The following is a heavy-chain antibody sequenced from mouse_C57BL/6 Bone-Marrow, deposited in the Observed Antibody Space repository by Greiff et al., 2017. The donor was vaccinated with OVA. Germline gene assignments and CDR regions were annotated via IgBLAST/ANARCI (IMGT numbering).Heavy chain of an antibody. CDR2: IRSKSNNYAT. Sequence: EVHPVESGGGLGQPKGSLKISWEASGFSLKTYALNWVRQASGKGLEVVGRIRSKSNNYATYYAESVKDRFTISRDDSESMLYLQMNNLKTEDTAMYYYVRKAYWGQGTLVTVSA. CDR1: GFSLKTYA. J-gene: IGHJ3*01. CDR3: VRKAY. V-gene: IGHV10-1*01.